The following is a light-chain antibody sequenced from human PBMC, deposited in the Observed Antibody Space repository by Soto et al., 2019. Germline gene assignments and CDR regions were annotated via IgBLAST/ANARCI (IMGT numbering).Light chain of an antibody. CDR3: CSYAGSYTPNWV. CDR1: SSDVGGYNY. J-gene: IGLJ3*02. V-gene: IGLV2-11*01. CDR2: DVS. Sequence: HSALTQPRSVSGSPGQSVTISCTGTSSDVGGYNYVSWYQQHPGKAPKLMIYDVSKRPSGVTDRFSGSKSGNTASLTISGIQAEDEADYYCCSYAGSYTPNWVFGGGTKLTVL.